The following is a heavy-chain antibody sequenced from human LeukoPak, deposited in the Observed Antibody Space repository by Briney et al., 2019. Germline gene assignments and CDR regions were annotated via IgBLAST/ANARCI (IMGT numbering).Heavy chain of an antibody. CDR1: GYTFTSYA. CDR2: INTNTGNP. D-gene: IGHD1-1*01. V-gene: IGHV7-4-1*02. Sequence: ASVTVSCTASGYTFTSYAMNWVRQAPGQGLEWMGWINTNTGNPTYAQGFTGRFVFSLDTSVSTAYLQISSLKAEDTAVYYCAREPTRTGFDPWGQGTLVTVSS. CDR3: AREPTRTGFDP. J-gene: IGHJ5*02.